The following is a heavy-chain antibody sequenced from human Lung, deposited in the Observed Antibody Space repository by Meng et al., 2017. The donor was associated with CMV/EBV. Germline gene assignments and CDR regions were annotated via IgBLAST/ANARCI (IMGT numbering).Heavy chain of an antibody. J-gene: IGHJ4*01. D-gene: IGHD2-2*01. CDR3: AKCSSTSCRYFDY. Sequence: ESXKISXAASGFTFSRYGMSWVRQAPGKGLEWVSVMYSGGSSTFYADSVQGRFTISRDESKNTLYLQMNSLRAEDTALYYCAKCSSTSCRYFDYWGHGTLVTVSS. CDR2: MYSGGSST. CDR1: GFTFSRYG. V-gene: IGHV3-23*03.